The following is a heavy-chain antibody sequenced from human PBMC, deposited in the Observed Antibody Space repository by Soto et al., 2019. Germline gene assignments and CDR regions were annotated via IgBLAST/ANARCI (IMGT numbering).Heavy chain of an antibody. Sequence: QSGGSLRLSCAASGFTLSNYAMHWVRQAPGKGLEWVALISYDGSNEYYADSVKGRFTISRDNSKNTLYLQMSSLRAEDTAVYYCARDRYCTSASCYTAAVGYYFDYWGQGALVTVSS. D-gene: IGHD2-2*02. V-gene: IGHV3-30-3*01. CDR2: ISYDGSNE. CDR1: GFTLSNYA. CDR3: ARDRYCTSASCYTAAVGYYFDY. J-gene: IGHJ4*02.